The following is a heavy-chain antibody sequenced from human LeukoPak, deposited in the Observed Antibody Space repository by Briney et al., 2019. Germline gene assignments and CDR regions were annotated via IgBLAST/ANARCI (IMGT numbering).Heavy chain of an antibody. D-gene: IGHD6-19*01. CDR1: GYTFTGYY. V-gene: IGHV1-46*01. CDR3: ARDLRTYSSGWYYNGGYYYYGMDV. Sequence: ASVKVSCKASGYTFTGYYMHWVRQAPGQGLEWMGIINPSGGSTSYAQKFQGRVTMTRDTSTSTVYMELSSLRSEDTAVYYCARDLRTYSSGWYYNGGYYYYGMDVWGQGTTVTVSS. J-gene: IGHJ6*02. CDR2: INPSGGST.